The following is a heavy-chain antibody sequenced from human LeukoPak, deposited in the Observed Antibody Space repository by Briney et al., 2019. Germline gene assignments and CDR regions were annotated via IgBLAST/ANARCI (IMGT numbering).Heavy chain of an antibody. CDR1: GYTFTDYY. Sequence: GASVKVSCKASGYTFTDYYIHWVRQAPGQGLEWMAWNNPNSGGTYYAQNFHDRITLTRDTSISTAYMELSRLRSDDTAIYYCARANALYCSSTSCLFDYWGQGTLVTVSS. V-gene: IGHV1-2*02. CDR3: ARANALYCSSTSCLFDY. D-gene: IGHD2-2*01. CDR2: NNPNSGGT. J-gene: IGHJ4*02.